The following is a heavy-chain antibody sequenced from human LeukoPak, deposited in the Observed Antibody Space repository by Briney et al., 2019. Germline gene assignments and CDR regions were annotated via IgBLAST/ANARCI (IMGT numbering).Heavy chain of an antibody. V-gene: IGHV1-69*05. D-gene: IGHD6-13*01. CDR3: ARGNRGQLAYLDY. Sequence: SVKVSCKASGGTFSSYAISWVRQAPGQGLEWMGGIIPIFGTANYAQKFQGRVTMTRDTSTSTVYMELSSLRSEDTAVYYCARGNRGQLAYLDYWGQGTLVTVSS. CDR1: GGTFSSYA. J-gene: IGHJ4*02. CDR2: IIPIFGTA.